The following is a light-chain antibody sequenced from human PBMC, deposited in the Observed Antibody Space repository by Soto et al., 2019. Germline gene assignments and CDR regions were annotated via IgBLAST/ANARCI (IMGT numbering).Light chain of an antibody. CDR1: SSDVGGYNF. V-gene: IGLV2-14*01. CDR2: DVS. Sequence: QSVLTQPASVSGSPGQSITISCTGTSSDVGGYNFVSWYQQHPGKAPKLIIYDVSNRPSGVSNRFSGSKSGNTASLTISGLQAEDEADYYCSSYTSSSTLGVFGQGTKLNVL. J-gene: IGLJ3*02. CDR3: SSYTSSSTLGV.